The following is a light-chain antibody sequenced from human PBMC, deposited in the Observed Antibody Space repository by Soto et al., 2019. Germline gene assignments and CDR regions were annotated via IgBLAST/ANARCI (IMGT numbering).Light chain of an antibody. CDR3: SSYTSSSTVV. CDR2: EVS. Sequence: QSVLTQPASVSGSPGQSITISCTGTSSDVGGYNYVSWYQHHPGKAPKLIIYEVSNRPSGASNRSSGSKSGNTASLTISGLQADDEADYYCSSYTSSSTVVFGIGTKVTVL. V-gene: IGLV2-14*01. J-gene: IGLJ1*01. CDR1: SSDVGGYNY.